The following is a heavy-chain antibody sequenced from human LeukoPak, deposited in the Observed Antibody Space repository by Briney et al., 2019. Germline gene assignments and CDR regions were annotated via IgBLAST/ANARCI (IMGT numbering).Heavy chain of an antibody. CDR1: GGSFSGYY. J-gene: IGHJ4*02. CDR2: INHSGST. CDR3: ARQRGYNPYYYGSGSYGGNPLDY. V-gene: IGHV4-34*01. Sequence: PSETLSLTCAVYGGSFSGYYWSWIRQPPGKGLEWIGEINHSGSTNYNPSLKSRVTISVDTSKNQFSLKLSSVTAADTAVYYCARQRGYNPYYYGSGSYGGNPLDYWGQGTLVTVSS. D-gene: IGHD3-10*01.